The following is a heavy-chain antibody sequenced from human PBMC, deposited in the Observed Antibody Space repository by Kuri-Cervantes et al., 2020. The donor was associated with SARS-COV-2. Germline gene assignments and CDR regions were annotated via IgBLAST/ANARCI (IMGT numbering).Heavy chain of an antibody. J-gene: IGHJ6*03. V-gene: IGHV5-51*01. CDR1: GYTFSTYW. D-gene: IGHD3-22*01. CDR3: ARHLGGSGGYFDYYYYYMDV. CDR2: IYPGDSDT. Sequence: KVSCKGTGYTFSTYWIGWVRQMSGKGLEWMGVIYPGDSDTRYSPSFQGQVTISADKSISTAYLQWSSLKASDTAIYYCARHLGGSGGYFDYYYYYMDVWGKGTTVTVSS.